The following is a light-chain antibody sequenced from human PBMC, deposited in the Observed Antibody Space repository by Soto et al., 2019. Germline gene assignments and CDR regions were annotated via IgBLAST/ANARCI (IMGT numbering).Light chain of an antibody. V-gene: IGKV3-20*01. CDR2: GAS. CDR3: QQYDNSPLT. J-gene: IGKJ4*01. Sequence: DIVLTQSPGTLSLSPGERAALSCRASQSVSSSYLAWYQQKPGQAPRLLIYGASNSATGIPYKVSGSGSGTNFTLTISRLEPEDFAVYYSQQYDNSPLTFGGGTKVEIK. CDR1: QSVSSSY.